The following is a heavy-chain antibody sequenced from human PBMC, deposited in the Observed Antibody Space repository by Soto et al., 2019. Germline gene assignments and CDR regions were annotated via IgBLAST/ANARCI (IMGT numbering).Heavy chain of an antibody. J-gene: IGHJ6*04. Sequence: SVKVSCKTSGGTFSRYAISWVRQAPGQGLEWMGGIIPIFGTANYAQKFQGRVTITADESTSTAYMELSSLRSEDTAIYYCARYVFGSAPPYSTHVCGKAAMRTVSS. V-gene: IGHV1-69*01. CDR1: GGTFSRYA. D-gene: IGHD2-15*01. CDR2: IIPIFGTA. CDR3: ARYVFGSAPPYSTHV.